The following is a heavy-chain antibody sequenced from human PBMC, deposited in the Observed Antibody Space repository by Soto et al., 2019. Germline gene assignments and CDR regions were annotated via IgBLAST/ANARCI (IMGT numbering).Heavy chain of an antibody. CDR2: INPSDGDT. CDR3: ATCPYDYETLTGRYYYYMDV. J-gene: IGHJ6*03. V-gene: IGHV1-46*03. Sequence: QVQLMQSGAAVKKPGASVKFSCKASGYTFTGSYIQWVRQAPGQGLVMVGMINPSDGDTKYAKSDHDGDTMSRDTTTTTVYMELYFVGSQDTAMYYWATCPYDYETLTGRYYYYMDVWGKGTTVTVSS. D-gene: IGHD3-9*01. CDR1: GYTFTGSY.